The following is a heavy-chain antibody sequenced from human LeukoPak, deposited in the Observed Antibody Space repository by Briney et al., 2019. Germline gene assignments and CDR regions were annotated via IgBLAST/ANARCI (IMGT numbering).Heavy chain of an antibody. CDR3: ARVRYYYGSGSYYQALTYYYYGMDV. CDR1: GGSFSGYY. CDR2: INHSGST. J-gene: IGHJ6*02. Sequence: SSETLSLTCAVYGGSFSGYYWSWIRQPPGKGLEWIGEINHSGSTNYNPSLKSRVTISVDTSKNQFSLKLSSVTAADTAVYYCARVRYYYGSGSYYQALTYYYYGMDVWGQGTTVTVSS. V-gene: IGHV4-34*01. D-gene: IGHD3-10*01.